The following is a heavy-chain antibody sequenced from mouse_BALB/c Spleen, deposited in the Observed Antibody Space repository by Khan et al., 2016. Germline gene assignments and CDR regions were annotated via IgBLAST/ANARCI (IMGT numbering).Heavy chain of an antibody. V-gene: IGHV1-54*01. D-gene: IGHD2-14*01. CDR2: INPGSGGT. Sequence: QVQLQQSGAELVRPGTSVKVSCKASGYAFTNYLIEWVKQRPGQGLEWIGVINPGSGGTNYNEKFKGKATLTADKSSSTAYLQLSSLRSEDCAVYFCERGYDWYFDVWGAGTTVTGAS. CDR3: ERGYDWYFDV. CDR1: GYAFTNYL. J-gene: IGHJ1*01.